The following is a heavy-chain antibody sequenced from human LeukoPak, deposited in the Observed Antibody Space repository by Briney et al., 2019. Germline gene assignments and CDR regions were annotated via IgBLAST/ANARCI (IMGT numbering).Heavy chain of an antibody. CDR2: IYYSGST. Sequence: SETLSLTCAVSGDSISSGGYSWSWIRQPPGKGLEWIGYIYYSGSTNYNPSLKSRVTISVDTSKNQFSLKLSSVTAADTAVYYCASSYSGSYSLDYWGQGTLVTVSS. CDR3: ASSYSGSYSLDY. CDR1: GDSISSGGYS. D-gene: IGHD1-26*01. V-gene: IGHV4-61*08. J-gene: IGHJ4*02.